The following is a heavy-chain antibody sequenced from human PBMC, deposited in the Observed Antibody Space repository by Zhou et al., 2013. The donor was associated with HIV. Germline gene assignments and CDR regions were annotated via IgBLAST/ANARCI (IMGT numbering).Heavy chain of an antibody. V-gene: IGHV1-8*03. J-gene: IGHJ4*02. Sequence: QVQLVQSGAEVKKPGASVKVSCKASGYTFINYDINWVRQAPGQGLEWMGWINPTSGNTGYAQKLQERLTITSDASKSTAYMELTNLTSDDTAVYYCTRGYCTSMSCFGLYYFDHWGRDPWSP. CDR2: INPTSGNT. CDR3: TRGYCTSMSCFGLYYFDH. D-gene: IGHD2-2*01. CDR1: GYTFINYD.